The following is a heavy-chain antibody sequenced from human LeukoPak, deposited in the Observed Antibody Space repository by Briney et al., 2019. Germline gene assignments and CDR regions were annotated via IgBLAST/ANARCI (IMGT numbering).Heavy chain of an antibody. Sequence: TPSETLSLTCAVHGGPFSGYSWNWIRQPPGMGLEWIGEVNHSGSTNYNPSLKSRVIISVDTSKNQFSLKLSSVTAADTSVYYCARGGYSGYRSRFDYWGQGTLVTVSS. J-gene: IGHJ4*02. D-gene: IGHD5-12*01. CDR1: GGPFSGYS. CDR2: VNHSGST. V-gene: IGHV4-34*01. CDR3: ARGGYSGYRSRFDY.